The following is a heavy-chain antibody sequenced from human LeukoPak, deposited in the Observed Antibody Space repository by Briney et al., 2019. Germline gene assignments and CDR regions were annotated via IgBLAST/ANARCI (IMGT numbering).Heavy chain of an antibody. J-gene: IGHJ3*02. CDR2: IYYSGST. V-gene: IGHV4-30-4*01. D-gene: IGHD2-15*01. Sequence: SETLSLTCTVSGGSISSGDYYWSWIRQPPGKGLEWIGYIYYSGSTYYNPSLKSRVTISVDTSKNQFFLKLSSVTAADTAEYYCASRAYCTGGSCYSRNAFDIWGQGTMVTVSS. CDR3: ASRAYCTGGSCYSRNAFDI. CDR1: GGSISSGDYY.